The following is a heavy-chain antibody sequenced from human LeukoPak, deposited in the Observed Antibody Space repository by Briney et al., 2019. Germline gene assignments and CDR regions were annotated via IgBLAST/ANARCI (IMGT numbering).Heavy chain of an antibody. V-gene: IGHV4-4*09. D-gene: IGHD3-10*01. Sequence: SETLSLTCTASGCSISSYYWSWIRRAPGKGLECIGYIYSSGSTSSDPSLKSRLTMSVDTSEKQFSLMLSYVTAADTTVDYCAGGNNDGAGSYPYSFDYWGQGTLVTVSS. CDR3: AGGNNDGAGSYPYSFDY. CDR2: IYSSGST. J-gene: IGHJ4*02. CDR1: GCSISSYY.